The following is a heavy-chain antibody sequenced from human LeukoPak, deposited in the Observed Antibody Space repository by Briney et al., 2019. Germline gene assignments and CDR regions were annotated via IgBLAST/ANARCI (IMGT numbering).Heavy chain of an antibody. D-gene: IGHD6-13*01. V-gene: IGHV3-21*06. CDR2: ISSSSNYI. CDR3: ARHRGQPYYFDY. Sequence: GGSLRLSCAASGFTFSTYSMNWVRQAPGKGLEWVSSISSSSNYIYYADSLKGRLTISRDNAKNSLFLQMNSLRAEDTAVYYCARHRGQPYYFDYWGQGTLVTVSS. CDR1: GFTFSTYS. J-gene: IGHJ4*02.